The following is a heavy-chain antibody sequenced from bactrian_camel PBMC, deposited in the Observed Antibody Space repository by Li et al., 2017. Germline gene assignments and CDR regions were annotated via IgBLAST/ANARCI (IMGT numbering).Heavy chain of an antibody. Sequence: QLVESGGGLVQPGESLKLSCVTSGFTFSDYWVYWVRQAPGKGLEWVAFVNWGGTTIDYADSVKGRFAASRANDEDTLYLQMNSLKPEDTAVYYCVTVRYYGMNFWGKGTQVTVS. CDR2: VNWGGTTI. CDR1: GFTFSDYW. J-gene: IGHJ7*01. V-gene: IGHV3S25*01.